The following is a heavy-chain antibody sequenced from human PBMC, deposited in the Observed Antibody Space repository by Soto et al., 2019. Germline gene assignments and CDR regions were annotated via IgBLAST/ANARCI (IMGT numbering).Heavy chain of an antibody. CDR3: AKKVNSGPGSQYFDY. Sequence: GGSLRLSCAASGFTFTSYSMSWVRQAPGKGLEWVSGFRTGGDDGTTYYADSVKGRFTISRDNSKNTLFLQMNSLRAEDTAIYYCAKKVNSGPGSQYFDYWGQGTLVTVSS. V-gene: IGHV3-23*01. J-gene: IGHJ4*02. D-gene: IGHD3-10*01. CDR2: FRTGGDDGTT. CDR1: GFTFTSYS.